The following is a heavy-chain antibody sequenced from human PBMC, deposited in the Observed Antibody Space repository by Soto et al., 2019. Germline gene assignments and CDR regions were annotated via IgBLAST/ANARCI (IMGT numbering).Heavy chain of an antibody. CDR1: GFTFSRYA. Sequence: GGSLRLSCAASGFTFSRYAMNWVRQAPGKGLEWVSYITSSSATIYYADSVKGRFTISRDNAKNSLSLQMISLRDEDTAVYYCAGLYDSSGYYYFDYWGQGTLVTVSS. CDR3: AGLYDSSGYYYFDY. V-gene: IGHV3-48*02. J-gene: IGHJ4*02. CDR2: ITSSSATI. D-gene: IGHD3-22*01.